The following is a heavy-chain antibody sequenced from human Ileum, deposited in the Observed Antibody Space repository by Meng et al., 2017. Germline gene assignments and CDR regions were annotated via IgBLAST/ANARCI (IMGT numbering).Heavy chain of an antibody. Sequence: GGSLRLSCAVSGFTFSDFWMTWVRQAPGKGLEWVANINLDGSEKYYVDSVKGRFTISRDNAKNSLYLQVNSLRAEDTAVYYCGKGSRGDYWGQGTLVTVSS. CDR2: INLDGSEK. J-gene: IGHJ4*02. CDR3: GKGSRGDY. D-gene: IGHD3-10*01. CDR1: GFTFSDFW. V-gene: IGHV3-7*01.